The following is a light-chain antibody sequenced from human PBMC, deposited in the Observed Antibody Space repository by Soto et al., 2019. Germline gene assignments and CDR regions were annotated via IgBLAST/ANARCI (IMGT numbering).Light chain of an antibody. J-gene: IGKJ1*01. CDR2: GAS. V-gene: IGKV3-20*01. CDR1: QSVGSD. CDR3: QQYGSSGT. Sequence: EIVMTQSQATLSLSPGERATLSCRASQSVGSDLAWYQQKPGQAPRLLIYGASNRATGIPDRFIGSGSGTYFTLTISRMEPEDFAVYYCQQYGSSGTFGQGTKVDIK.